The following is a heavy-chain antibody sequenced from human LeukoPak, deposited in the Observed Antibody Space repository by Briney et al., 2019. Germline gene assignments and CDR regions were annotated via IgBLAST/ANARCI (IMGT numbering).Heavy chain of an antibody. CDR2: VSAYNGNT. J-gene: IGHJ4*02. CDR1: GYTFTSYG. V-gene: IGHV1-18*01. CDR3: ARDQTQGRFGELLRGVLDY. Sequence: GASVKVSCKASGYTFTSYGISWVRQSPGQGLEWMGWVSAYNGNTNYAQKLQGRVTMTTDTSTSTAYMELRSLRSDDTAVYYCARDQTQGRFGELLRGVLDYWGQGTLVTVSS. D-gene: IGHD3-10*01.